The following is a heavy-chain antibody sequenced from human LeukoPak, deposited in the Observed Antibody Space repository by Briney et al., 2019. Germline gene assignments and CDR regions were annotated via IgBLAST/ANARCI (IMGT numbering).Heavy chain of an antibody. CDR1: GGSISSYY. Sequence: PSETLSLTCTVSGGSISSYYWSWIRQPPGKGLEWIGCIYYSGSTNYNPSLKSRVTISVDTSKNHFSLNLSSVTAADTAVYYCARVNINNWHSCDYWGQGTLVTVSS. J-gene: IGHJ4*02. V-gene: IGHV4-59*12. D-gene: IGHD1-1*01. CDR2: IYYSGST. CDR3: ARVNINNWHSCDY.